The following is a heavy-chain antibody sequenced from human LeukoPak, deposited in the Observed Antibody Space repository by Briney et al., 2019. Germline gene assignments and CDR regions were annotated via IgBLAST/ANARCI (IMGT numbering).Heavy chain of an antibody. J-gene: IGHJ5*02. V-gene: IGHV3-30-3*01. CDR2: ISYDGSNK. Sequence: PGGSLRLSCAASGFTFSSYAMHWVRQAPGKGLERVAVISYDGSNKYYADSVKGRFTISKDNSKNTLYLQMNSLRAEDTAVYYCARAGGSWGQGTLVTVSS. CDR1: GFTFSSYA. CDR3: ARAGGS.